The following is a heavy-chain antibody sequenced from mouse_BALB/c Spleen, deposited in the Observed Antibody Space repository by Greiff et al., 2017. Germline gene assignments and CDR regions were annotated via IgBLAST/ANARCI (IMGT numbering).Heavy chain of an antibody. Sequence: VQLQQPGAELVKPGASVKLSCKASGYTFTSYWMHWVKQRPGQGLEWIGEIDPSDSYTNYNQKFKGKATLTVDKSSSTAYMQLSSLTSEDSAVYYCARWRAMITTVDYWGQGTTRTVSS. CDR3: ARWRAMITTVDY. J-gene: IGHJ2*01. CDR1: GYTFTSYW. V-gene: IGHV1-69*02. CDR2: IDPSDSYT. D-gene: IGHD2-4*01.